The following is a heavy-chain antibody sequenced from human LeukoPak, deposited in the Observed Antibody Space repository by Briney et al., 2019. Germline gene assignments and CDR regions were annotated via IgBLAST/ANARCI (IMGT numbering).Heavy chain of an antibody. CDR1: GGSISSYY. V-gene: IGHV4-59*01. CDR3: AREPGIRGMDV. Sequence: SETLSLTCTVSGGSISSYYWSWIRQPPGKGLEWIGYIYYSGSTNCNPSLKSRVTISVDTSKNQFSLKLSSVTAADTAVYYCAREPGIRGMDVWGQGTTVTVSS. D-gene: IGHD6-13*01. J-gene: IGHJ6*02. CDR2: IYYSGST.